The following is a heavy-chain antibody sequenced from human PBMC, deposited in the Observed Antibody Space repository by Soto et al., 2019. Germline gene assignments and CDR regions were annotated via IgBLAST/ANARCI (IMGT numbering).Heavy chain of an antibody. CDR2: ISSTTNYI. CDR1: WFTFTRYI. CDR3: ARESEDLTSNFDY. V-gene: IGHV3-21*06. Sequence: LXLSCAASWFTFTRYIMNWVRQAPGKGLEWVSSISSTTNYIHYGDSMKGRFTISRDNAKNSLYLEMNSLRAEDTAVYYCARESEDLTSNFDYWGQGTLVTVSS. J-gene: IGHJ4*02.